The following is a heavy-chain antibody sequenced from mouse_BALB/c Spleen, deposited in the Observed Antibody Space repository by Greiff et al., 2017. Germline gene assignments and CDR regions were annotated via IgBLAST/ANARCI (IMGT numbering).Heavy chain of an antibody. CDR1: GFSLTSYG. CDR3: ARDQGYYDYFFAY. CDR2: IWAGGST. D-gene: IGHD2-4*01. J-gene: IGHJ3*01. V-gene: IGHV2-9*02. Sequence: QVQLQQSGPGLVAPSQSLSITCTVSGFSLTSYGVHWVRQPPGKGLEWLGVIWAGGSTNYNSALMSRLSISKDNSKSQVFLKMNSLQTDDTAMYYCARDQGYYDYFFAYWGQGTLVTVSA.